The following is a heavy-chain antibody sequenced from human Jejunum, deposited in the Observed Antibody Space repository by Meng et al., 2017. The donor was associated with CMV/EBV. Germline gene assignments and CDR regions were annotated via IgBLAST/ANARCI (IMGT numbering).Heavy chain of an antibody. CDR2: VNPKRGDT. CDR1: YTFNVFY. D-gene: IGHD2-21*01. V-gene: IGHV1-2*02. Sequence: YTFNVFYMHWVRQDPGQGLEWMGWVNPKRGDTNYAQKFQGRVTMTRDPSISTAYMELSGLRYDDTAVYYCARDGVVCGDTTCRGFFSWGQGTLVTVSS. J-gene: IGHJ5*02. CDR3: ARDGVVCGDTTCRGFFS.